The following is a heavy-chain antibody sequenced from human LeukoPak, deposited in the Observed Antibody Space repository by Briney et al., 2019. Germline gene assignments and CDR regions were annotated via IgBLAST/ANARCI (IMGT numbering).Heavy chain of an antibody. V-gene: IGHV3-53*01. D-gene: IGHD4-17*01. CDR2: IYSGDST. Sequence: PGGSLRLSCSASGXTVSTNYKSWVRQAPGKALEWVSVIYSGDSTYYADSVKGRFSLSRDNSKNTVYLQMNSLRAEDAAVYYCARGGYGEYVQAFDIWGQGTMVTVSS. CDR1: GXTVSTNY. J-gene: IGHJ3*02. CDR3: ARGGYGEYVQAFDI.